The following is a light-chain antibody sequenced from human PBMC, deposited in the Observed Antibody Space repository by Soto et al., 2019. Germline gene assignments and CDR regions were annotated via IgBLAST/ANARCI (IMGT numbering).Light chain of an antibody. CDR1: SSDVGSYNY. Sequence: QSALTQPASVSGSPGQSITISCTGTSSDVGSYNYVSWFQQHPGKAPQLMIYDVSNRHSGVSYRFSGSKSGNTASLTISGLQAEDEADYYCISYTSSNSYVFGTGTKLTVL. J-gene: IGLJ1*01. CDR2: DVS. V-gene: IGLV2-14*03. CDR3: ISYTSSNSYV.